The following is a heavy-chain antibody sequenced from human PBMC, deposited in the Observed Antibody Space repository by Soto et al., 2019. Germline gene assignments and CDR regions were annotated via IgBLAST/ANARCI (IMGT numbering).Heavy chain of an antibody. Sequence: QVQLQESGPGLVKPSQTLSLTCTVSGGSISSADYYWSWIRQPPGKGLEWIGYFHSSGATYKDPSLQSRVTISVDTSKNQISLKLDSVTAADTAVYYCSSIWFGDFDYWGHGTLVTVSS. CDR1: GGSISSADYY. V-gene: IGHV4-30-4*01. CDR3: SSIWFGDFDY. CDR2: FHSSGAT. J-gene: IGHJ4*01. D-gene: IGHD3-10*01.